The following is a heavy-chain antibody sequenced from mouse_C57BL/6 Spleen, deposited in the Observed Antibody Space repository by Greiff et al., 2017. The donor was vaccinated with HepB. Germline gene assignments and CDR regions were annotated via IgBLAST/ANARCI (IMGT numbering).Heavy chain of an antibody. Sequence: LQESGAELARPGASVKLSCKASGYTFTSYGISWVKQRTGQGLEWIGEIYPRSGNTYYNEKFKGKATLTADKSSSKAYMELRSLTSEDSAVYFCARRDDYYGSSLAYWGQGTLVTVSA. D-gene: IGHD1-1*01. CDR3: ARRDDYYGSSLAY. V-gene: IGHV1-81*01. CDR2: IYPRSGNT. CDR1: GYTFTSYG. J-gene: IGHJ3*01.